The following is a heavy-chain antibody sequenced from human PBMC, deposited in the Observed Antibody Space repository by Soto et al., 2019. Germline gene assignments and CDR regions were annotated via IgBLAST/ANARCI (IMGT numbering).Heavy chain of an antibody. CDR3: AHSARWLQLRDAFDI. CDR1: GFSLRSSGMG. J-gene: IGHJ3*02. V-gene: IGHV2-5*02. CDR2: INGDDDK. D-gene: IGHD1-1*01. Sequence: QITLKESGPTVVKPTQTLTLTCTFSGFSLRSSGMGVGWIRQPPGKALEWLALINGDDDKRYNPSLKSRLNITNDTFKNQVLLTMTNMDPVDTTTSFCAHSARWLQLRDAFDIWAQGTMVTVSS.